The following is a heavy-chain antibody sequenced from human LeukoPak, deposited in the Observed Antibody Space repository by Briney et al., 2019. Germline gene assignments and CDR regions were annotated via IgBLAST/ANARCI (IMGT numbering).Heavy chain of an antibody. J-gene: IGHJ3*02. Sequence: GGSLRLSCAASGFTFSSYSMNWIRQAPGKGLEWVSSISSSSSYIYYADSVKGRFTISRDNAKNSLYLQMNSLRAEDTAVYYCASSSIVGASNAFDIWGQGTMVTVSS. V-gene: IGHV3-21*01. CDR2: ISSSSSYI. CDR1: GFTFSSYS. CDR3: ASSSIVGASNAFDI. D-gene: IGHD1-26*01.